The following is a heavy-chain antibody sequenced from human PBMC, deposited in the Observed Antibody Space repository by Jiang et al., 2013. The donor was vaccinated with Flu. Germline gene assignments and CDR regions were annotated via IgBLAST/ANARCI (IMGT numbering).Heavy chain of an antibody. CDR2: GGST. J-gene: IGHJ5*02. V-gene: IGHV3-23*01. D-gene: IGHD1-26*01. CDR3: AKEQWELPFSWFDP. Sequence: GGSTYYADSVKGRFTISRDNSKNTLYLQMNSLRAEDTAVYYCAKEQWELPFSWFDPWGQGTLVTVSS.